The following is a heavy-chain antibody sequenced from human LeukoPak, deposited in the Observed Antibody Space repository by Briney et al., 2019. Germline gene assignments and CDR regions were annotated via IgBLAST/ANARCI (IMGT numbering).Heavy chain of an antibody. V-gene: IGHV3-30*02. CDR3: ANGRGYHYYYYGMDV. Sequence: PGGSLRLSCAASGFTFSSYGMHWVRQAPGKGLEWVAFIRYDGSNKYYADSVKGRFTISRDNSKNTLYLQMNSLRAEDTAVYYCANGRGYHYYYYGMDVWGQGTTVTVSS. CDR1: GFTFSSYG. D-gene: IGHD5-12*01. CDR2: IRYDGSNK. J-gene: IGHJ6*02.